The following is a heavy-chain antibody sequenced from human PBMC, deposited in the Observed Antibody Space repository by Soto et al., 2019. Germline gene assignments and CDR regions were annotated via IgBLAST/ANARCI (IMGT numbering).Heavy chain of an antibody. CDR3: ARRYGSCFDY. D-gene: IGHD5-18*01. CDR1: GGSISSYY. V-gene: IGHV4-59*08. J-gene: IGHJ4*02. CDR2: IYSSGST. Sequence: SETLSLTCTVSGGSISSYYWSWIRQPPGKGLEWIGYIYSSGSTNYNPSLKSRVTISVDTSKNQFSLKLSSVTAADTDVYYCARRYGSCFDYWGQGTLVNVSS.